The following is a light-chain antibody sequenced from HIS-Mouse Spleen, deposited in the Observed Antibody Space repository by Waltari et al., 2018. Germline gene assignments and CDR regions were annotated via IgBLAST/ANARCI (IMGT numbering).Light chain of an antibody. CDR2: EGS. CDR3: CSYAGSSTLV. V-gene: IGLV2-23*01. J-gene: IGLJ2*01. Sequence: QSALTQPASVSGSPGQSITISCTGTNSDVGSYNLVSWYQQHPGKAPKLMIYEGSKRPSGVSNRFSGSKSGNTASLTISGLQAEDEADYYCCSYAGSSTLVFGGGTKLIVL. CDR1: NSDVGSYNL.